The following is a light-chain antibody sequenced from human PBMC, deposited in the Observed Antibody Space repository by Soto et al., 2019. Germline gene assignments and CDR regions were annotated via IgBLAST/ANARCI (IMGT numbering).Light chain of an antibody. CDR2: DNN. V-gene: IGLV1-51*01. J-gene: IGLJ3*02. CDR3: GTWDSSLSVWV. Sequence: QSVLTQPPSVSASPGQKVTISCSGSSSNIGNNYVSWYQQLPGTAPKLLIYDNNMRPSGIPYRFSGSKSGTSATLGITGLQTGDEADYYCGTWDSSLSVWVFGGGTQLTVL. CDR1: SSNIGNNY.